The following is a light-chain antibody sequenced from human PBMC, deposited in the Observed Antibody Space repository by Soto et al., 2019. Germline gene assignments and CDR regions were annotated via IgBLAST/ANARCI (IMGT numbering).Light chain of an antibody. CDR2: EVT. CDR3: SSYTSSNSLV. V-gene: IGLV2-14*01. J-gene: IGLJ1*01. CDR1: SSDVGGYNY. Sequence: QSALTQPASVSGSPGQSITISCTGTSSDVGGYNYVSWYQQHPGKAPKLMIYEVTNRPSGLSNRFSGSKSGNTASLTISGLQAEDEAEYYCSSYTSSNSLVFGTGTKVTVL.